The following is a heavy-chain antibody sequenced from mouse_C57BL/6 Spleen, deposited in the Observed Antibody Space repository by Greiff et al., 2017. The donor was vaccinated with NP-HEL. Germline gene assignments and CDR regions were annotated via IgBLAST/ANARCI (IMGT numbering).Heavy chain of an antibody. V-gene: IGHV6-3*01. CDR3: TYDYDLAY. CDR1: GFTFSNYW. CDR2: IRLKSDNYAT. Sequence: EVQLVESGGGLVQPGGSMKLSCVASGFTFSNYWMNWVRQSPEKGLEWVAQIRLKSDNYATHYAESVKGRFTISRDDSKSSVYLQMNNLRAEDTGIYYCTYDYDLAYWGQGTLVTVSA. J-gene: IGHJ3*01. D-gene: IGHD2-4*01.